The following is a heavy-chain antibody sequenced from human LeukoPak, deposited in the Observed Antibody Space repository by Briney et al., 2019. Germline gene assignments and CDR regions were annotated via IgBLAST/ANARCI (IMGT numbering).Heavy chain of an antibody. CDR1: GFTFSTYT. Sequence: GGSLRLSCAASGFTFSTYTMNWVRQAPGKGLEWVSFIGSRSTFIGYADSVKGRFTVSRDNPKNSLYLQVNSLRAEDTAVYYCATSSAWRFDYWGQGTLVTVSS. CDR3: ATSSAWRFDY. V-gene: IGHV3-21*01. D-gene: IGHD6-13*01. CDR2: IGSRSTFI. J-gene: IGHJ4*02.